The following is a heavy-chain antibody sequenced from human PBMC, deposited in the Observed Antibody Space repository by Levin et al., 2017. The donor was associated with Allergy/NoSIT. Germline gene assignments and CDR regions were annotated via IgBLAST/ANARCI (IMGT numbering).Heavy chain of an antibody. V-gene: IGHV3-21*01. CDR1: GFTFSSYS. Sequence: GESLKISCAASGFTFSSYSMNWVRQAPGKGLEWVSSISSSSSYIYYADSVKGRFTISRDNAKNSLYLQMNSLRAEDTAVYYCARGGPSSGWYPGQVDYWGQGTLVTVSS. D-gene: IGHD6-19*01. CDR3: ARGGPSSGWYPGQVDY. J-gene: IGHJ4*02. CDR2: ISSSSSYI.